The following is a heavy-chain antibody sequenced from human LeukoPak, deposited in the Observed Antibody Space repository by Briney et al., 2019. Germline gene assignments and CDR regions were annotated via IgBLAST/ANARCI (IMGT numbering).Heavy chain of an antibody. D-gene: IGHD6-19*01. CDR1: GFTFDDYG. J-gene: IGHJ4*02. Sequence: GGSLRLSCAGSGFTFDDYGMSWARQAPGKGLEWVSGISGNGGSTGYVDSVKGRFTISRDNAKNSLYLQMNSLRAEDTASYYCARGSHAPFDCWGQGTLVTVSS. CDR3: ARGSHAPFDC. V-gene: IGHV3-20*04. CDR2: ISGNGGST.